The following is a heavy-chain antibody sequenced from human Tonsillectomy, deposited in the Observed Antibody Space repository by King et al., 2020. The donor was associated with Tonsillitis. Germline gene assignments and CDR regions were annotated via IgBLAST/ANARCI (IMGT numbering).Heavy chain of an antibody. D-gene: IGHD1-26*01. CDR1: GYTFTSYH. J-gene: IGHJ4*02. V-gene: IGHV1-46*01. CDR2: LNPSGGGT. CDR3: ARDGASYLLKY. Sequence: VQLVESGAEVKKPGASVKVSCKASGYTFTSYHVHWVRQAPGQGLECLGILNPSGGGTGSSQKFQGRVTMTRETSTSTVDMELGSRTSEDTAVYYCARDGASYLLKYWGQGTLVTVSS.